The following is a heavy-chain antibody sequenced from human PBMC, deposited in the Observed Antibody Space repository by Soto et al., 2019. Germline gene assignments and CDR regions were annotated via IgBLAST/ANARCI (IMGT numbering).Heavy chain of an antibody. J-gene: IGHJ5*02. V-gene: IGHV4-59*01. CDR3: AIDWDSSGLFDP. D-gene: IGHD3-10*01. Sequence: SETLSPTCSVSAASITTYYCRWIREPQGKGLEWMGLICYSASIKYTHSLESRVMISLDTSNKYSTMRFISVSGANTDLYSCAIDWDSSGLFDPWGQGALVTVSS. CDR1: AASITTYY. CDR2: ICYSASI.